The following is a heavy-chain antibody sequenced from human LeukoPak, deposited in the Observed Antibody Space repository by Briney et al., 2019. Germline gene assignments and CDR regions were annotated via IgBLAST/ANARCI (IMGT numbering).Heavy chain of an antibody. CDR1: GXTFSAYS. V-gene: IGHV3-21*01. D-gene: IGHD6-13*01. CDR2: ISFNSDYI. CDR3: ARYPLSSSWYFFDY. J-gene: IGHJ4*02. Sequence: PGGSLRXXXVXXGXTFSAYSMNWVRQAPGKGLEWVSSISFNSDYIYYADSVKGRFTISRDDAKNSLYLQMNSLRAEDTAVYYCARYPLSSSWYFFDYWGQGTLVTVSS.